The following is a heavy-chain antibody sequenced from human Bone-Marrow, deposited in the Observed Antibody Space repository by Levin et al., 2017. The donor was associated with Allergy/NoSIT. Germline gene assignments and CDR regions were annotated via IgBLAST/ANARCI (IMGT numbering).Heavy chain of an antibody. CDR3: ARVALAMGGTDFDL. D-gene: IGHD1-14*01. V-gene: IGHV1-18*01. J-gene: IGHJ4*02. CDR1: GYTFINYG. Sequence: HGESLKISCKASGYTFINYGITWVSQAPGQGLEWMGWNNIASDDINYVQKFQGRVNMRRDTSTNTAFLEMWSLTSDDTAVYYCARVALAMGGTDFDLWGQGTLVSVSS. CDR2: NNIASDDI.